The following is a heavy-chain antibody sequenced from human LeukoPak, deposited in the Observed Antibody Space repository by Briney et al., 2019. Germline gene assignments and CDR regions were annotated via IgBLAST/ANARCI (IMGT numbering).Heavy chain of an antibody. Sequence: SETLSLTCAVYGGSFSGYYWSWICQPPGKGLEWIGEVNHSGSTNYNLSLKSRVTISVDTSKNQFSLKLSSVTAADTAVYYCARGRGRRYDAFDIWGQGTMVTVSS. CDR2: VNHSGST. V-gene: IGHV4-34*01. D-gene: IGHD4-17*01. J-gene: IGHJ3*02. CDR1: GGSFSGYY. CDR3: ARGRGRRYDAFDI.